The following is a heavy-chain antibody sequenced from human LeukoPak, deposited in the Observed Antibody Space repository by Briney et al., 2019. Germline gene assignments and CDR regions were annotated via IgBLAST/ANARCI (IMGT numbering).Heavy chain of an antibody. CDR1: GGTFSSYA. D-gene: IGHD3-22*01. CDR2: IIPIFGTA. Sequence: GASVKVSCKASGGTFSSYAISWVRQAPGQGLEWMGRIIPIFGTANYAQKFQGRVTITTDESTSTAYMELSSLRSEDTAVYYCARVLKYYDNLFDPWGQGTLVTASS. CDR3: ARVLKYYDNLFDP. V-gene: IGHV1-69*05. J-gene: IGHJ5*02.